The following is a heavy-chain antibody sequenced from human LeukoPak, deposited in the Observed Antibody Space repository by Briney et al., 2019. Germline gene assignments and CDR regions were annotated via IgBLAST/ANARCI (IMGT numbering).Heavy chain of an antibody. CDR1: GYTFTSYD. Sequence: ASVKVSCKASGYTFTSYDISWVRQATGQGLEWMGWMNSNSGNTGSAQKFQGRVTMTRNTSISTAYTELSSLRSEDTAVYYCARGGYDILTGSLPLWGQGTLVTVSS. V-gene: IGHV1-8*01. CDR2: MNSNSGNT. J-gene: IGHJ4*02. CDR3: ARGGYDILTGSLPL. D-gene: IGHD3-9*01.